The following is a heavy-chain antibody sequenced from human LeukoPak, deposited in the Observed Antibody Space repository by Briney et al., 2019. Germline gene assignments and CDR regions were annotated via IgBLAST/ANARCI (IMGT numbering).Heavy chain of an antibody. J-gene: IGHJ4*02. CDR2: IKQDGSEK. V-gene: IGHV3-7*01. Sequence: GGSLRLSCAASGFTFSSYGMSWVRQAPGKGLEWVANIKQDGSEKYYVDSVKGRFTISRDNAKNSLYLQMNSLRAEDTAVYYCARALRVTTDYWGQGTLVTVSS. CDR3: ARALRVTTDY. D-gene: IGHD4-17*01. CDR1: GFTFSSYG.